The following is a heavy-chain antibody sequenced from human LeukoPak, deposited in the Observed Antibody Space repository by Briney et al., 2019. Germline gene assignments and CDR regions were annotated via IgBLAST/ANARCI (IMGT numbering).Heavy chain of an antibody. V-gene: IGHV3-21*01. J-gene: IGHJ6*02. CDR1: GFTFSSYS. D-gene: IGHD3-22*01. Sequence: GGSLRLSCVVSGFTFSSYSMNWVRQAPGKGLEWVSSISSSSSYIYYADSLKGRFTISRDNAKNSLYLQMNSLRAEDTAVYYCARDRMIGMDVWGQGTTVTVSS. CDR3: ARDRMIGMDV. CDR2: ISSSSSYI.